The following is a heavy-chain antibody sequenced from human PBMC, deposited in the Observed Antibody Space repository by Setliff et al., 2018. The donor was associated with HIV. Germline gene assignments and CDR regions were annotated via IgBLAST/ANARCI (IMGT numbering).Heavy chain of an antibody. Sequence: PGESLKISCKGSGYSFTSLWIGWVRQIPGKGLEWMGVIFPDDSDTRVSPPFQGQVTISADKSIGTAYLQWSSLKASDTAMYYCIRQSLAAVTTTRVLDWVAGDWGQGTQVTVSS. V-gene: IGHV5-51*01. D-gene: IGHD3-9*01. CDR3: IRQSLAAVTTTRVLDWVAGD. CDR1: GYSFTSLW. CDR2: IFPDDSDT. J-gene: IGHJ4*02.